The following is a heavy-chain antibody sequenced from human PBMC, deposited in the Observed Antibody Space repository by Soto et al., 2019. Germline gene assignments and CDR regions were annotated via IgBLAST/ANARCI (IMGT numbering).Heavy chain of an antibody. CDR3: ARETYYDFWRGPYYGMDV. Sequence: ESGGGVVQPGRSLRLSCAASGFTFSSYAMHWVRQAPGKGLEWVAVISYDGSNKYYADSVKGRFTISRDNSKNTLYLQMNSLRAEDTAVYYWARETYYDFWRGPYYGMDVWGQGTTVTVSS. CDR2: ISYDGSNK. J-gene: IGHJ6*02. D-gene: IGHD3-3*01. CDR1: GFTFSSYA. V-gene: IGHV3-30-3*01.